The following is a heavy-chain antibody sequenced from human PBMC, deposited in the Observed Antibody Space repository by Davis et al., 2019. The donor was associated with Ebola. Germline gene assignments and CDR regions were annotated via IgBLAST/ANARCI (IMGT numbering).Heavy chain of an antibody. CDR3: AKDTTNVWFDV. D-gene: IGHD1-26*01. Sequence: GESLKISCAASGFTFSSYDLHWVRQAPGKGLEWVSAIDSVGDESAADTHYAGSVKDRFTISRDNSKNTLHLQMNSLRVEDTAIYYCAKDTTNVWFDVWGQGTMVTVSS. V-gene: IGHV3-13*04. CDR2: IDSVGDESAADT. J-gene: IGHJ3*01. CDR1: GFTFSSYD.